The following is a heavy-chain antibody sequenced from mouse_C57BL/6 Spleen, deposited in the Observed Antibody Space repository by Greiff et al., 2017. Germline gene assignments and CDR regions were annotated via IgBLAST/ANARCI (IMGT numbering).Heavy chain of an antibody. CDR2: IDPETGGT. Sequence: VQLQQSGAELVRPGASVTLSCKASGYTFTDYEMHWVKQTPVHGLEWIGAIDPETGGTAYNQKFKGKAILTADKSSSTAYMELRSLTSEDSAVYYCTRHYYGSSSHFDYWGQGTTLTVSS. CDR3: TRHYYGSSSHFDY. J-gene: IGHJ2*01. V-gene: IGHV1-15*01. CDR1: GYTFTDYE. D-gene: IGHD1-1*01.